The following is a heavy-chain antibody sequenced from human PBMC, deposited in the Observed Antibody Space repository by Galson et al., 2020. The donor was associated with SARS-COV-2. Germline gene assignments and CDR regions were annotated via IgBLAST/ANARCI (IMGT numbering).Heavy chain of an antibody. J-gene: IGHJ2*01. CDR3: ARDYDYADYGYVDL. V-gene: IGHV4-31*03. CDR1: GVSISRGAYY. D-gene: IGHD4-17*01. CDR2: IFDSGAT. Sequence: ASETLSLTCTVSGVSISRGAYYWSWIRQHPGKGLEWIGYIFDSGATYYNPSLKSRVTISMDTSKNQFSLKLSSVTAADTAVYYCARDYDYADYGYVDLWGRGTLVTVSS.